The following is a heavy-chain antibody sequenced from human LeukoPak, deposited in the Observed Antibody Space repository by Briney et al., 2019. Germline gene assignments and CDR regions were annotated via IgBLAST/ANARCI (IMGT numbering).Heavy chain of an antibody. CDR1: GFTFSSYG. J-gene: IGHJ4*02. D-gene: IGHD3-22*01. CDR3: ARDQDSSGYYCDFDY. V-gene: IGHV3-30*02. CDR2: IRYDGSNK. Sequence: PGGSLRLSCAASGFTFSSYGMHWVRQAPGKGLEWVAFIRYDGSNKYYADSVKGRFTISRDNSKNTLYLQMNSLRAEDTAVYYCARDQDSSGYYCDFDYWGQGTLVTVSS.